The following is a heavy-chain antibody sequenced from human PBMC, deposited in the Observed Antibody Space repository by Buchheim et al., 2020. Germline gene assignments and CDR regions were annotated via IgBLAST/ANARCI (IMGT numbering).Heavy chain of an antibody. CDR1: GFTLSSYE. CDR2: ISSSGRTI. D-gene: IGHD3-22*01. CDR3: ARYYDSSGYYYVFDY. V-gene: IGHV3-48*03. Sequence: EVQLVESGGGLVQPGGSLRLSCAASGFTLSSYEMNWVRQAPGKGLEWVSYISSSGRTIYYADSVKGRFTISRDNAKNSLYLQMNSLIAEDTAVYYCARYYDSSGYYYVFDYWGQGTL. J-gene: IGHJ4*02.